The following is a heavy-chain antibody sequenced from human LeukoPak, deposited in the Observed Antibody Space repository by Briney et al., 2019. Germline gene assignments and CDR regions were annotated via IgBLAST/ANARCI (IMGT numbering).Heavy chain of an antibody. Sequence: PSHTLSLTCSLSGRSISIYYWSWIRHPAGKGLECLGRMYKSGSTNHNPPLKSPVTIPVNTSKNQFSLKLSSVTAADTAVYYCARDQVGSHRLGYYYYMDVWGKGTTVTVSS. D-gene: IGHD1-26*01. CDR1: GRSISIYY. CDR3: ARDQVGSHRLGYYYYMDV. J-gene: IGHJ6*03. CDR2: MYKSGST. V-gene: IGHV4-4*07.